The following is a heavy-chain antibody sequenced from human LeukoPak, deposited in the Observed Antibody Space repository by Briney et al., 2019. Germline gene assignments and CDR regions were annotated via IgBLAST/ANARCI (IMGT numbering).Heavy chain of an antibody. D-gene: IGHD5-12*01. J-gene: IGHJ4*02. Sequence: ASVKVSCKASGGTFSSYAISWVRQAPGQGLEWMGIINPSGGSTSYAQKFQGRVTMTRDTSTSTVYMELSSLRSEDTAVYYCARGRGYSGYDYLYWGQGTLVTVSS. V-gene: IGHV1-46*01. CDR3: ARGRGYSGYDYLY. CDR2: INPSGGST. CDR1: GGTFSSYA.